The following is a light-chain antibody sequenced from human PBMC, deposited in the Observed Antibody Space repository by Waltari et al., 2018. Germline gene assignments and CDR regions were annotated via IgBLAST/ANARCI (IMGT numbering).Light chain of an antibody. CDR3: QQSYSTPLT. V-gene: IGKV1-5*01. Sequence: DIQMTQSPSTLSASVGDRGTITCRARQSISSRFAWYQQKPGKAPKLLTYDASSLESGVPSRFSGSGSGTEFTLTISSLQPEDFATYYCQQSYSTPLTFGGGTKVEIK. CDR1: QSISSR. J-gene: IGKJ4*01. CDR2: DAS.